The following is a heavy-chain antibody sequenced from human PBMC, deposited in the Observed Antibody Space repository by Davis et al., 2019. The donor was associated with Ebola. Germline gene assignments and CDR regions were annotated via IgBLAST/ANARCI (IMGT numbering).Heavy chain of an antibody. CDR3: ARGDGRYCSGGSCYCLDY. CDR2: ISSSGSTI. D-gene: IGHD2-15*01. J-gene: IGHJ4*02. CDR1: GFTFSDYY. V-gene: IGHV3-11*01. Sequence: GESLKISCAASGFTFSDYYMSWIRQAPGKGLEWVSYISSSGSTIYYADSVKGRFTISRDNPKNSLYLQMNSLRAEDTAVYYCARGDGRYCSGGSCYCLDYWGQGTLVNVSS.